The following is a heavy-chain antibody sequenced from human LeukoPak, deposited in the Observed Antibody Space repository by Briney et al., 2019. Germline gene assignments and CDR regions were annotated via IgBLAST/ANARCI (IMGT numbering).Heavy chain of an antibody. CDR1: GFTFSSYG. CDR3: AKSPRRLVWFGEPEDGNWFDP. D-gene: IGHD3-10*01. Sequence: GGSLRLSCAASGFTFSSYGMHWVRQAPGKGLEWVAVISYDGSNKYYADSVKGRFTISRDNSKNTLYLQMNSLRAEDTAVYYCAKSPRRLVWFGEPEDGNWFDPWGQGTLVTVSS. CDR2: ISYDGSNK. V-gene: IGHV3-30*18. J-gene: IGHJ5*02.